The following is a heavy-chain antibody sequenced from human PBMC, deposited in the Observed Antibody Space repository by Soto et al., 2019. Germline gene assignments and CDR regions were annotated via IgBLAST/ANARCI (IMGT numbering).Heavy chain of an antibody. D-gene: IGHD2-15*01. CDR3: ARVGGVAARTFDY. Sequence: SETLSLTCTVSGGSISPFYWSWVRQPPGKGLEWIGYLYYSGNTNYNPSLKSRVTISVDASKNQVSLRLTSVTAADTAVYYCARVGGVAARTFDYWGQGTVVTVS. CDR1: GGSISPFY. CDR2: LYYSGNT. V-gene: IGHV4-59*01. J-gene: IGHJ4*02.